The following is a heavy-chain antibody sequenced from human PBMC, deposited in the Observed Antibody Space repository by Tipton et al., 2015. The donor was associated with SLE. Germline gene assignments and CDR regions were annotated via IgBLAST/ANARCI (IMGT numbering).Heavy chain of an antibody. D-gene: IGHD3-10*01. J-gene: IGHJ6*03. CDR3: ARGGAVYYYYYYMDV. Sequence: GLVKPSETLSLTCTVSGGSIRSYYWSWIRQPPGKGLESIGEINHSGSTNYNPSLKSRVTISVDTPKNQFSLKLSSVTAADTAVYYCARGGAVYYYYYYMDVWGKGTTVTVSS. V-gene: IGHV4-34*01. CDR2: INHSGST. CDR1: GGSIRSYY.